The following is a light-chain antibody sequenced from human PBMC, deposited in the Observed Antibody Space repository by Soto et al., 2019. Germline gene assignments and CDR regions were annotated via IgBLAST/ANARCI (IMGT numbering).Light chain of an antibody. V-gene: IGLV2-14*01. CDR2: DVN. CDR1: SSDVGYYNY. J-gene: IGLJ1*01. Sequence: QSALTQPASVSGSPVQSIAISCTGTSSDVGYYNYVSWYQQHPGKAPKVMIYDVNNRPSGVSDRFSGSKSGNTASLTISGLQAEDEADYYCSSYTSSSTYVFGTGTKVTVL. CDR3: SSYTSSSTYV.